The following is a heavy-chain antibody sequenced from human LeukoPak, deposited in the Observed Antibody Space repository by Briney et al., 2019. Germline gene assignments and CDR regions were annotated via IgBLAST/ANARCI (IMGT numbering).Heavy chain of an antibody. Sequence: SETLSLTCNVAGDSIRGFYWGWIRQPPGKGLECIGYFDYSGGSNYNPALESRVIISVDTSKNQFSLKLRSLTAADTAVYYCARWNYDIWTGHRYFDYSGQGTLVIVSS. CDR3: ARWNYDIWTGHRYFDY. D-gene: IGHD3/OR15-3a*01. CDR2: FDYSGGS. V-gene: IGHV4-59*01. CDR1: GDSIRGFY. J-gene: IGHJ4*02.